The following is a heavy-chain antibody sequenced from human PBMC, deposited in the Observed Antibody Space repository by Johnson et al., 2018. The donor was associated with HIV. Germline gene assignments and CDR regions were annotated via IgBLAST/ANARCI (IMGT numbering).Heavy chain of an antibody. V-gene: IGHV3-30*02. D-gene: IGHD3-3*01. J-gene: IGHJ3*02. CDR3: AREDGQFLEWLGVGEVKYLYGPDI. Sequence: QVQLVESGGGLVKPGGSLRLSCAASGFTFSSYGLHWVRQAPGQGLEWVAFIWYDGSNKYYADSVQGRFTISRDKSENTLYLQMNSLRAEDTAVYYCAREDGQFLEWLGVGEVKYLYGPDIWGQGTMVTVSS. CDR1: GFTFSSYG. CDR2: IWYDGSNK.